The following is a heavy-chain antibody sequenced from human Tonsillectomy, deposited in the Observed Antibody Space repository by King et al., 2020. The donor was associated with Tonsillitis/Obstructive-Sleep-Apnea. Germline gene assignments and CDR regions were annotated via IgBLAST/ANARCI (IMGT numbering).Heavy chain of an antibody. V-gene: IGHV4-59*01. Sequence: QLQESGPGLVKPSETLSLTCTVSNGSINFYHWSWIRPPPGKGLEWIGFIYYSGSTNYNPSLKSRVTMSVDTSKNQFSLKLSSVTAADTAVYYCARAPLGYCSRTSCYDGSFDFWGQGTPVTVSS. CDR1: NGSINFYH. CDR2: IYYSGST. J-gene: IGHJ4*02. CDR3: ARAPLGYCSRTSCYDGSFDF. D-gene: IGHD2-2*01.